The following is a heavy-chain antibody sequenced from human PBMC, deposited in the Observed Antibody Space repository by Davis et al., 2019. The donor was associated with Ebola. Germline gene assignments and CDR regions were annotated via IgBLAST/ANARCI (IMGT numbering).Heavy chain of an antibody. D-gene: IGHD3-10*01. CDR2: ISRSGGST. J-gene: IGHJ6*04. CDR1: GFTFSDYA. Sequence: GGSLRLSCAASGFTFSDYAMTWVRQAPGKGLEWVSGISRSGGSTYYADSVKGRFTISRDNSKNALYLQMNSLRAEDTAVYFCAKSIYSGSSPVWVVSLDVWGKGTTVTVSS. V-gene: IGHV3-23*01. CDR3: AKSIYSGSSPVWVVSLDV.